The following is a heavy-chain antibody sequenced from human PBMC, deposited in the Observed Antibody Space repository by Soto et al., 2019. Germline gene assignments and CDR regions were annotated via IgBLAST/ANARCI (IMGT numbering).Heavy chain of an antibody. J-gene: IGHJ4*02. CDR2: ISYDGNNK. V-gene: IGHV3-30*18. Sequence: GGSLRLSCAASGFTFRSYGMHWVRQAPGKGLEWVAVISYDGNNKYYADSVKGRFTISRDDSKNKLYLQMNTLRAEDTAVYYCAKRGPTSSSGWFSIDYWGQGTLVTVSS. CDR3: AKRGPTSSSGWFSIDY. D-gene: IGHD6-19*01. CDR1: GFTFRSYG.